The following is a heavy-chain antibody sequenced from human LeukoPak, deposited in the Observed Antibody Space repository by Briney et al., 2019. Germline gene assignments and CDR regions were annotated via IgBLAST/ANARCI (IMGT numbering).Heavy chain of an antibody. CDR1: GFTFSSYG. D-gene: IGHD5-24*01. Sequence: GGSLRLSCAAFGFTFSSYGMHWVRQAPGRGLEWMAFIQYDGSNKFYADSVKGRFTISRDNSKNSLYLQMNSLRADDTAVYYCAREMATIWDYWGQGTLVTVSS. V-gene: IGHV3-30*02. CDR2: IQYDGSNK. J-gene: IGHJ4*02. CDR3: AREMATIWDY.